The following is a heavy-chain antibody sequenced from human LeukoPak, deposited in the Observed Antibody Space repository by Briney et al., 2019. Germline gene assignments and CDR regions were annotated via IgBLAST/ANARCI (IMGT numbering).Heavy chain of an antibody. V-gene: IGHV3-23*01. CDR3: AKDSILGAFDI. D-gene: IGHD2/OR15-2a*01. CDR1: GFTFSSYE. CDR2: VSGSGGST. Sequence: GGSPRLSCAASGFTFSSYEMNWVRQAPGKGLEWVSAVSGSGGSTYYADSVKGRFTISRDNSKNTLYLQMNSLRAEDTAVYYCAKDSILGAFDIWGQGTMVTVSS. J-gene: IGHJ3*02.